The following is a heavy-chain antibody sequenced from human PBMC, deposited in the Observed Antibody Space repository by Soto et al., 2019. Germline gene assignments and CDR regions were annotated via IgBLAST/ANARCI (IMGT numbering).Heavy chain of an antibody. J-gene: IGHJ4*02. CDR2: IKQDGSEK. V-gene: IGHV3-7*01. CDR3: ARDPGYSSSWYLDY. D-gene: IGHD6-13*01. CDR1: GFTLSSYW. Sequence: PGGSLRLSCAASGFTLSSYWMSWVRQAPGKGLEWVANIKQDGSEKYYVDSVKGRFTISRDNAKNSLYLQMNSLRAEDTAVYYCARDPGYSSSWYLDYWGQGTLVTVSS.